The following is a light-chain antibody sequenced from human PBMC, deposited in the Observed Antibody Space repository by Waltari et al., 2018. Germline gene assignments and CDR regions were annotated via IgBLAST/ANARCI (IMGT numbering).Light chain of an antibody. J-gene: IGLJ2*01. Sequence: QSAPTQPPSVSGSPGQSVTISCTGTSSDVGGYNYVSWYQQHPGKAPKLMIYGVSNRTSGVSDRFSGSKSGNTASLTISGLQAEDEADYYCCSYTTSSTWVFGGGTRLTVL. CDR3: CSYTTSSTWV. V-gene: IGLV2-14*01. CDR2: GVS. CDR1: SSDVGGYNY.